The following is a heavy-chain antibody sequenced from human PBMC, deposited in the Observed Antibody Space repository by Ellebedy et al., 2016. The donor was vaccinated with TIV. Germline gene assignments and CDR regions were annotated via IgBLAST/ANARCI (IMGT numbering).Heavy chain of an antibody. D-gene: IGHD1-26*01. V-gene: IGHV4-34*01. J-gene: IGHJ4*02. CDR1: GGSISSYY. CDR3: ARGRGGSYSIPFDY. Sequence: SETLSLXCTVSGGSISSYYWTWIRQAPGKGLEWSGEINYRGSTNYNPSLKSRVTISVATSKNQFSLKLDSVTAADTAVYYCARGRGGSYSIPFDYWGQGSLVTVSS. CDR2: INYRGST.